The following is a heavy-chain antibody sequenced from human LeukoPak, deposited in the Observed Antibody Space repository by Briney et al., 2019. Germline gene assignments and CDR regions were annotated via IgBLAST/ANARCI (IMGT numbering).Heavy chain of an antibody. J-gene: IGHJ4*02. CDR3: ARHLYDSSGYPNFDY. CDR2: INHSGST. CDR1: GGSFSGYY. Sequence: SETLSLTCAVYGGSFSGYYWSWIRQPPGKGLEWIGEINHSGSTNYNPSLKSRVTISVDTSKNQFSLKLSSVTAADTAVYYCARHLYDSSGYPNFDYWGQGTLVTVSS. V-gene: IGHV4-34*01. D-gene: IGHD3-22*01.